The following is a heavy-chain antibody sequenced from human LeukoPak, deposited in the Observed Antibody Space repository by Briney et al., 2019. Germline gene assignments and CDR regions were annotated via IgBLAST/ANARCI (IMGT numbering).Heavy chain of an antibody. D-gene: IGHD5-24*01. J-gene: IGHJ3*02. CDR3: ARYVEMATTDAFDI. CDR1: GGTFSSYA. Sequence: SVKVSCKASGGTFSSYAISWVRQAPGQGLEWMGRIIPILGIANYAQKFQGRVTITADKSTSTAYMELSSLRSEDTAVYYCARYVEMATTDAFDIWGQGTMVTVSS. CDR2: IIPILGIA. V-gene: IGHV1-69*04.